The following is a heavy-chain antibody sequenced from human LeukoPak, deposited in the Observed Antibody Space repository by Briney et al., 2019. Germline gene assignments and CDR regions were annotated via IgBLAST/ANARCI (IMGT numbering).Heavy chain of an antibody. CDR3: ARDCSGGPPGWFDP. V-gene: IGHV1-3*01. J-gene: IGHJ5*02. CDR2: INAGNGNT. CDR1: GYTFTSYA. D-gene: IGHD2-15*01. Sequence: GASVKVSCKASGYTFTSYAMHWVRQAPGQRLEWMGWINAGNGNTKYSQRFQGRVTITRDTSASTAYMELSSLRSDDTAVYYCARDCSGGPPGWFDPWGQGTLVTVST.